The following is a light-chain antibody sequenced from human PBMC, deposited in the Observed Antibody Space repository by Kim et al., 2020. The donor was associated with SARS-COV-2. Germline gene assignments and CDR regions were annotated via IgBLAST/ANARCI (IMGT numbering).Light chain of an antibody. J-gene: IGLJ2*01. V-gene: IGLV3-1*01. CDR3: QAWDSSTVV. CDR2: KDS. Sequence: AGPGQTGSSGWTGDELRNKYGCWYQQKQGQSSVLVIYKDSKRPSGVRERFSGSNTGDTATLTSSGTEAMDEADYYGQAWDSSTVVFGGGTQLTVL. CDR1: ELRNKY.